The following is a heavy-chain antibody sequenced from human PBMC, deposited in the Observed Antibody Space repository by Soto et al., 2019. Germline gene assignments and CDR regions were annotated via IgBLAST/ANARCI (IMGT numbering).Heavy chain of an antibody. Sequence: GGSLRLSCTASGFTFGDYAMSWFRQAPGKGLEWVGFIRSKAYGGTTEYAASVKGRFTISRDDSKSIAYLQMNSLKTEDTAVYYCTRDGSFEWELLCFVYWGQGTLVTVSS. CDR2: IRSKAYGGTT. V-gene: IGHV3-49*03. D-gene: IGHD1-26*01. J-gene: IGHJ4*02. CDR3: TRDGSFEWELLCFVY. CDR1: GFTFGDYA.